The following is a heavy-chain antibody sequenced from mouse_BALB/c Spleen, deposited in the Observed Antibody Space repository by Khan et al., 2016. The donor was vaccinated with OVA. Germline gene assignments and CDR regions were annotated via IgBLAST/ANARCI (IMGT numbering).Heavy chain of an antibody. J-gene: IGHJ2*01. CDR2: INPNLGET. D-gene: IGHD1-1*01. CDR1: GYSFTGYF. Sequence: EVQLQQSGPALVKPGDSVKISCKASGYSFTGYFMNWVMQSHGKSLEWIGRINPNLGETFYTQKFKGKAQLTVAESISTSHMELRILASEDSAIDYCARKNGSDVDYWGQGTTLTVSS. CDR3: ARKNGSDVDY. V-gene: IGHV1-20*01.